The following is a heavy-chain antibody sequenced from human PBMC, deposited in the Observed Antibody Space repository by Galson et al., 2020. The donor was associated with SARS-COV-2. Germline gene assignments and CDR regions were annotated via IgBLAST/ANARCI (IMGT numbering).Heavy chain of an antibody. V-gene: IGHV3-23*01. D-gene: IGHD6-19*01. CDR1: GFRFSSYP. Sequence: ESLKISCAASGFRFSSYPMTWVRQAPGKGLEWVSNISPSGGRPDYADSVKGRFTISRDNSKNTFYLQMNSLRGEDTAVYYCAKSAVAGVFDSWGQGTLVTVSS. CDR2: ISPSGGRP. J-gene: IGHJ4*02. CDR3: AKSAVAGVFDS.